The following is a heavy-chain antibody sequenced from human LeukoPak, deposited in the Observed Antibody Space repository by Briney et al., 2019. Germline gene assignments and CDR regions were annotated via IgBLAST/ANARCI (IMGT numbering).Heavy chain of an antibody. Sequence: GGSLRLSCAASGFTFSSYAMSWVRQAPGKGLEWVSAISGSGGSTYYADSVKGRFTISRDNSKNTLYPQMNGLRAEDTAVYYCANPTSIAARENWFDPWGQGTLVTVSS. CDR1: GFTFSSYA. CDR2: ISGSGGST. V-gene: IGHV3-23*01. CDR3: ANPTSIAARENWFDP. D-gene: IGHD6-6*01. J-gene: IGHJ5*02.